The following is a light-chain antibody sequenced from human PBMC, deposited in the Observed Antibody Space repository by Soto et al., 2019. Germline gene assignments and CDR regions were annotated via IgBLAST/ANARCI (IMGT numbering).Light chain of an antibody. CDR1: QSISSW. J-gene: IGKJ1*01. Sequence: GDRVTITCRASQSISSWLAWYQQKPGKAPKLLIYDASRLESGVPSRFSGSGSGTEFTLTISSLQPDDFATYYCQQYNSYRTFGQGTKVEIK. CDR2: DAS. CDR3: QQYNSYRT. V-gene: IGKV1-5*01.